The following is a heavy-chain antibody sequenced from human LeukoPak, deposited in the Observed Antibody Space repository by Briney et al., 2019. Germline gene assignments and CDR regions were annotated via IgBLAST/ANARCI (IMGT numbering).Heavy chain of an antibody. J-gene: IGHJ5*02. Sequence: PGGSLRLSCAASGFTFSSYSMNWVRQAPGKGLEWVSSISSSSSYIYYADSVKGRFTISRDNAKNSLYLQMNSLRAEDTAVYYCARERDMSCGSTSCYAHWFDPWGQGTLVTVSS. CDR1: GFTFSSYS. CDR2: ISSSSSYI. V-gene: IGHV3-21*01. CDR3: ARERDMSCGSTSCYAHWFDP. D-gene: IGHD2-2*01.